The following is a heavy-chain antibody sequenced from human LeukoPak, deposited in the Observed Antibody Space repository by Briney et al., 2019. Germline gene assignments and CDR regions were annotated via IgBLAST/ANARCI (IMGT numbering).Heavy chain of an antibody. CDR3: ARRNYYDSSGDFDY. J-gene: IGHJ4*02. D-gene: IGHD3-22*01. Sequence: PSETLSLTCTVSGGSISSGGYYWSWIRLHPGKGLEWIGYIYYSGSTYYNPSLKSRVTISVDTSKNQFSLKLSSVTAADTAVYYCARRNYYDSSGDFDYWGQGTLVTVSS. CDR1: GGSISSGGYY. CDR2: IYYSGST. V-gene: IGHV4-31*03.